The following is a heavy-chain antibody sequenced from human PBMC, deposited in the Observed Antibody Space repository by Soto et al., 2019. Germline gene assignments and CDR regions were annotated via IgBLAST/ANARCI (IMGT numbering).Heavy chain of an antibody. D-gene: IGHD5-18*01. CDR3: ASRGRVYSFGSYYYYGIDF. CDR2: MNPNSGNT. J-gene: IGHJ6*02. CDR1: GYTFTSYD. Sequence: ASVKVSCKASGYTFTSYDINWVRQATGQGLEWMGWMNPNSGNTGYAQKFQGRVTMTRNTSISTAYTELSSLRSEDTAVYYCASRGRVYSFGSYYYYGIDFWGRWTTVTVSS. V-gene: IGHV1-8*01.